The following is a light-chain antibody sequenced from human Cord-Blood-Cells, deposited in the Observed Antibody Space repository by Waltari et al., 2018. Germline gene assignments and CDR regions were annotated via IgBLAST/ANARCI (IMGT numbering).Light chain of an antibody. V-gene: IGKV1-39*01. CDR1: QSISSY. J-gene: IGKJ1*01. CDR3: QQSYSTPPT. Sequence: DIQMTTHPSSLSASVGDRVTITCRASQSISSYLHWYQQKPGKAPKLLIYAASSLQSGVPSRFSGSGSGTDFTLTISSLQPEDFATYYCQQSYSTPPTFGQGTKVEIK. CDR2: AAS.